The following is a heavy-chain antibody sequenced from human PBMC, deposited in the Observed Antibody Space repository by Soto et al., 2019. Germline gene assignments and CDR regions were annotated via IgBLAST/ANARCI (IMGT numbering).Heavy chain of an antibody. Sequence: ASVKVSCKASGYTFTSYSMHWVRQAPGQRLEWMGWINAGNGNTKYSQKFQGRVTITRDTSASTAYMELSSLRSEDTAVYYCARGLGLYYFDYWGQRTLVTVSS. CDR2: INAGNGNT. D-gene: IGHD1-26*01. CDR3: ARGLGLYYFDY. CDR1: GYTFTSYS. V-gene: IGHV1-3*01. J-gene: IGHJ4*02.